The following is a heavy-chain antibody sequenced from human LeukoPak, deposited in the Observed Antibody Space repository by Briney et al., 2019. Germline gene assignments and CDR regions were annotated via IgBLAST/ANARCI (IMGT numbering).Heavy chain of an antibody. CDR3: ARPPTMVRGVISDSYFDY. J-gene: IGHJ4*02. Sequence: ASVKVSCKASGYTFSAYYMHWVRQAPGQGPEWMGWINPNSGGTNYAQKFQGRVTMTRDTSISTAYMELSRLRSDDTAVYYCARPPTMVRGVISDSYFDYWGQGTLVTVSS. V-gene: IGHV1-2*02. CDR1: GYTFSAYY. CDR2: INPNSGGT. D-gene: IGHD3-10*01.